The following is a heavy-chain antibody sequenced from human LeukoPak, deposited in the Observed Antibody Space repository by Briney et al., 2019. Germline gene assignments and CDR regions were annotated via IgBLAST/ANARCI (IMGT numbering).Heavy chain of an antibody. D-gene: IGHD1-26*01. J-gene: IGHJ6*03. CDR1: GYSFTSYW. CDR3: ARHKAVGATLKPPEYYYYYYYMDV. Sequence: GESLKISCKGSGYSFTSYWIGWVRQMPGKGLEWMGIIYPGDSDTRYSPSFQGQVTISADKSISTAYLQWSSLKASDTAMYYCARHKAVGATLKPPEYYYYYYYMDVWGKGTTVTVSS. CDR2: IYPGDSDT. V-gene: IGHV5-51*01.